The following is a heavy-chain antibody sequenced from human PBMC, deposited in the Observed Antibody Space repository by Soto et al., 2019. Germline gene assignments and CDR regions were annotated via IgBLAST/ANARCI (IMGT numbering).Heavy chain of an antibody. V-gene: IGHV5-51*01. Sequence: GESLKISCQGSGYSFASYWNGWVRQMPGKDLEWMGIIYPGESDTRYSPSFQGQVTISADKSLRTAYLQCTSLKASDTALYYCARTRSFTLGFYYYGMDVWGQGTTVTVSS. J-gene: IGHJ6*02. CDR1: GYSFASYW. CDR2: IYPGESDT. D-gene: IGHD6-6*01. CDR3: ARTRSFTLGFYYYGMDV.